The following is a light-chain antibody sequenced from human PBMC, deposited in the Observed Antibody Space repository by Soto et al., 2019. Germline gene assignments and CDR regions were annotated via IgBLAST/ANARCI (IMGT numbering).Light chain of an antibody. CDR2: VAS. V-gene: IGKV3-20*01. CDR1: QSVGTY. Sequence: EIVLTQSPGTLSLSPGQRATLSCRASQSVGTYLAWYQQKPGQPPRLLISVASSRATGIPDRFSGSGYGTEFTLTISRVEPEDFAVYYCQQYVASHPITFGQGTRLDI. CDR3: QQYVASHPIT. J-gene: IGKJ5*01.